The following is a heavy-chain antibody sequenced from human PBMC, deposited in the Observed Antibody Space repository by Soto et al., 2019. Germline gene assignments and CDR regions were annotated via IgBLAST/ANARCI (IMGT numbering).Heavy chain of an antibody. V-gene: IGHV3-9*01. Sequence: EVQLVESGGGLVQPGRSLRLSCAASGFTFDDYAMHWVRQAPGKGLEWVSGISWNSGSIGYADSVKGRFTISRDNAKNSLYLQMNSLRAEDTALYYCAATNPYGSGSYPFDYWGQGTLVTVSS. CDR2: ISWNSGSI. D-gene: IGHD3-10*01. J-gene: IGHJ4*02. CDR3: AATNPYGSGSYPFDY. CDR1: GFTFDDYA.